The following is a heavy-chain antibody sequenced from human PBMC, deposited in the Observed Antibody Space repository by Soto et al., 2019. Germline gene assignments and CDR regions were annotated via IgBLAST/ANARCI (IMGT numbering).Heavy chain of an antibody. CDR3: ARGPLVVLNYFES. CDR2: IFPLTDIP. J-gene: IGHJ4*02. CDR1: GGTFRNYP. V-gene: IGHV1-69*02. Sequence: QVQLVQSGTEVKKPGSSVKVSCKASGGTFRNYPINWVRQAPGQGLEWMGSIFPLTDIPDYAQNFQARLTISADESTSAAYMELSSLTSDDQAMYFCARGPLVVLNYFESWGQGTLVTVSS.